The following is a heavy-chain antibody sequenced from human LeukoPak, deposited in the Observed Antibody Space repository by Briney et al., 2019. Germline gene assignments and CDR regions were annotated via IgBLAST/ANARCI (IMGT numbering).Heavy chain of an antibody. CDR3: VRYYTRHSWYFDL. V-gene: IGHV3-21*01. CDR1: GFTFSSYS. Sequence: GGSLRLSCAASGFTFSSYSMNWVRQAPGKGLEWVSSISRSSSYKYYADSVKGRFTISRDNAKNSLYLQMNSLRAEDTAVYYCVRYYTRHSWYFDLWGRGTLVTVSS. J-gene: IGHJ2*01. D-gene: IGHD3-10*01. CDR2: ISRSSSYK.